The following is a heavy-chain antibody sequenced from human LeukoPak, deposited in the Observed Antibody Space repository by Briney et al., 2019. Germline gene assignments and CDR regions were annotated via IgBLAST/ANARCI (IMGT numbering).Heavy chain of an antibody. CDR1: GFTFSSYA. Sequence: QTGGSLRLSCAASGFTFSSYAMNWIRQAPGKGLEWVSAISGSDGTTYYADSVKGRFTISRDNSKNTLYLQMNSLRAEDTAVYYCAKDQYDSGSYRPLFDYWGQGTLVTVSS. CDR3: AKDQYDSGSYRPLFDY. V-gene: IGHV3-23*01. D-gene: IGHD1-26*01. J-gene: IGHJ4*02. CDR2: ISGSDGTT.